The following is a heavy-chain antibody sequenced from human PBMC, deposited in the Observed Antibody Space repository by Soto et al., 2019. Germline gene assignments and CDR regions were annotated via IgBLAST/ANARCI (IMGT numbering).Heavy chain of an antibody. CDR3: ARVERGTATAVVDAFDI. CDR1: GGSISSGDYY. D-gene: IGHD2-21*02. CDR2: IYYSGST. Sequence: PSETLSLTCTVSGGSISSGDYYWSWIRQPPGKGLEWIGYIYYSGSTYYNPSLKSRVTISVDTSTNQFSLKLSSVTAADTALYYCARVERGTATAVVDAFDIWGPGTMVTVSS. J-gene: IGHJ3*02. V-gene: IGHV4-30-4*01.